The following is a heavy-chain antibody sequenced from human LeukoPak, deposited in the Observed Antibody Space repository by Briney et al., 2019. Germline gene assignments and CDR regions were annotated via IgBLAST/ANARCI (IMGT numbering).Heavy chain of an antibody. V-gene: IGHV4-39*02. J-gene: IGHJ3*02. CDR2: IYYSGST. CDR3: ARDRSRVYHAFDI. CDR1: GGSISSSSYY. Sequence: SETLSLTCTVSGGSISSSSYYWGWIRQPPGKGLEWIGSIYYSGSTYYNPSLKSRVTISVDTSKNQFSLKLSSVTAADTAVYYCARDRSRVYHAFDIWGQGTMVTVSS. D-gene: IGHD6-6*01.